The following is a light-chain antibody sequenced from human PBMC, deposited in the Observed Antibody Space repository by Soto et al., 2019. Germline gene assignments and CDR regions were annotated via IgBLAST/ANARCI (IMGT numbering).Light chain of an antibody. CDR2: GAS. Sequence: DIQLTQSPSFLSASVGDRVTITCRASQGTSSYLAWFQQKPGRAPKLLIYGASTLQSGVPARFSGSGSGTDFTLTISSLQPEDFATYYCQQLHSYPITFGQGTRLEIK. CDR1: QGTSSY. V-gene: IGKV1-9*01. CDR3: QQLHSYPIT. J-gene: IGKJ5*01.